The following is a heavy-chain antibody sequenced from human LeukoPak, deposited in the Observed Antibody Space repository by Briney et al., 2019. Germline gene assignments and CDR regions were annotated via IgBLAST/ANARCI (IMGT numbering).Heavy chain of an antibody. D-gene: IGHD4-17*01. CDR3: AKDGIQYGDYYGY. CDR1: GFTFSSYG. Sequence: GRSLRLSCAASGFTFSSYGMHWVRQAPGKGLEWVAVISYDGSNKYYADSVKGRFTISRDNSKNTLYLQMNSLRAEDTAVYYCAKDGIQYGDYYGYWGQGTLVTVSS. V-gene: IGHV3-30*18. CDR2: ISYDGSNK. J-gene: IGHJ4*02.